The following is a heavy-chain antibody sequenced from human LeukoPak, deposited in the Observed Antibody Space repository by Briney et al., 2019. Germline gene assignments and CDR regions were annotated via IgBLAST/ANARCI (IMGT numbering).Heavy chain of an antibody. V-gene: IGHV4-39*01. Sequence: SETLSLTCTVSGGSISSSSYYWGWIRQLPGKGLEWIGSIYYSGSTYYNPSLKSRVTISVDTSKNQFSLKLSSVTAADTAVYYCASYDPISSIAARPHFDYWGQGTLVTVSS. J-gene: IGHJ4*02. CDR3: ASYDPISSIAARPHFDY. D-gene: IGHD6-6*01. CDR2: IYYSGST. CDR1: GGSISSSSYY.